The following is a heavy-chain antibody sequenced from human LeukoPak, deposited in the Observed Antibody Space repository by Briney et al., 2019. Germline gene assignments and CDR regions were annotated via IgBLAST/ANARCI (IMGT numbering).Heavy chain of an antibody. Sequence: QAGGSLRLSCAASGFTFSSYSMNWVRQAPGKGLEWVSAISGSGGSTYYADSVKGRFTISRDNSKNTLYLQMNSLRAEDTAVYYCAKSSGWIWAPLDYWGQGTLVTVSS. CDR3: AKSSGWIWAPLDY. CDR2: ISGSGGST. J-gene: IGHJ4*02. D-gene: IGHD6-25*01. V-gene: IGHV3-23*01. CDR1: GFTFSSYS.